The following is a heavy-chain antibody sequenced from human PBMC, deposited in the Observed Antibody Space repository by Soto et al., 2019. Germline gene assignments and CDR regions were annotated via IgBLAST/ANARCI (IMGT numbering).Heavy chain of an antibody. CDR1: GFTFSSYS. D-gene: IGHD6-13*01. Sequence: EVQLVESGGGLVQPGGSLRLSCAASGFTFSSYSMNWVRQAPGKGLEWVSYISSSSSTIYYAESVKGRLTISRDNAKNSLYLQMSSLRAEDTAVYYCARHPERIAQIGWFDPWGQGTLVTVSS. CDR2: ISSSSSTI. J-gene: IGHJ5*02. V-gene: IGHV3-48*01. CDR3: ARHPERIAQIGWFDP.